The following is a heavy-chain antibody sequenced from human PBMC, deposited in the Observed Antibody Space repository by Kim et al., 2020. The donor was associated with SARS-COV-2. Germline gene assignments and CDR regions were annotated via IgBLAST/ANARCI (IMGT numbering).Heavy chain of an antibody. J-gene: IGHJ6*02. CDR1: GFTFDDYA. CDR2: ITWNSGSI. V-gene: IGHV3-9*01. Sequence: GGSLRLSCAASGFTFDDYAMEWVRQAPGKGLEWVAGITWNSGSIAYADSVKGRFAISRDNAKNSLYLQMNSLRTEDTALYYCAGWSYYGIDVWGQGTTVTVSS. D-gene: IGHD6-19*01. CDR3: AGWSYYGIDV.